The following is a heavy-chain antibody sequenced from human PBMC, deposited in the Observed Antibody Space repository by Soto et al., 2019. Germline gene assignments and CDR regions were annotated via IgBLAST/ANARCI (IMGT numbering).Heavy chain of an antibody. CDR1: GFTFSSYA. CDR3: AKDREGWDYYYMDV. CDR2: ISGSGGST. D-gene: IGHD6-19*01. J-gene: IGHJ6*03. V-gene: IGHV3-23*01. Sequence: GXSLRLFCAASGFTFSSYALSWFRQAPGKGLEWVPAISGSGGSTYYADSVKGRFTISRDNSKNTLYLQMNSLRAEDTAVYYCAKDREGWDYYYMDVWGKGTTVTVSS.